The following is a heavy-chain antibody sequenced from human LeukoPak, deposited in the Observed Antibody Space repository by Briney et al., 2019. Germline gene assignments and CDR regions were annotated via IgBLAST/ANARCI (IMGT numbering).Heavy chain of an antibody. Sequence: ASVKVSCKASGYIFTGYYMHWVRQAPGQGLEWMGWISAYNGNTNYAQKLQGRVTMTTDTSTSTAYMELRSLRSDDTAVYYCARDLEVIWFGEFSAWFDPWGQGTLVTVSS. CDR1: GYIFTGYY. J-gene: IGHJ5*02. CDR3: ARDLEVIWFGEFSAWFDP. CDR2: ISAYNGNT. D-gene: IGHD3-10*01. V-gene: IGHV1-18*04.